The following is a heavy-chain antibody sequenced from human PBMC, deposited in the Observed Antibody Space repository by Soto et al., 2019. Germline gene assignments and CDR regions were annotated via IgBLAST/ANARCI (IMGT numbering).Heavy chain of an antibody. CDR3: ARSGYYHSSGNYWYFDL. CDR1: GGSISSSNW. J-gene: IGHJ2*01. Sequence: QVQLQESGPGLVKPSGTLSLTCAVSGGSISSSNWWSWVRQPPGKGLEWIGEIYHSGSTNYNPSLKSRVTISVDKSKNQFTLKLSSVTAADTAVYYCARSGYYHSSGNYWYFDLWGRGTLVTVSS. V-gene: IGHV4-4*02. D-gene: IGHD3-22*01. CDR2: IYHSGST.